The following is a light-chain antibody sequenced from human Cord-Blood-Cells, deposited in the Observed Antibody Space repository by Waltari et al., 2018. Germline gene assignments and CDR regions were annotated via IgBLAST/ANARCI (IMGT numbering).Light chain of an antibody. J-gene: IGKJ1*01. CDR3: QQSYSTPWT. CDR2: AAS. CDR1: QSISSY. V-gene: IGKV1-39*01. Sequence: DIQMTQSPSSLSASVGERVTITCRASQSISSYLNWYQQTPGKAPKLLIYAASSLQSGVPSRFSGRGSGTDFTLTISSLQPEDFATYYCQQSYSTPWTFGQGTKVEIK.